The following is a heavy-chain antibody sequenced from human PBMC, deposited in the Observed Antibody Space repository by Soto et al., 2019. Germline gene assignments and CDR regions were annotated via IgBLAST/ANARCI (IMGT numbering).Heavy chain of an antibody. CDR3: AHRRADCSGGTCYHWFDP. J-gene: IGHJ5*02. V-gene: IGHV2-5*02. CDR1: GFSLSTSEVG. CDR2: IYWDDDK. D-gene: IGHD2-15*01. Sequence: QITLRESGPTLVKPTQTLTLTCTFSGFSLSTSEVGVGWIRQPPGKALEWLGFIYWDDDKRYSPSLKSRLTITKDTSSNQVVLTMTNADPVDTATYYCAHRRADCSGGTCYHWFDPWGQGTLVTVSS.